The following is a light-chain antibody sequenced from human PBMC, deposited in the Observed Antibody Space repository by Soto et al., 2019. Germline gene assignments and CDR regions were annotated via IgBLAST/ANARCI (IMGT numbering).Light chain of an antibody. V-gene: IGKV1-27*01. CDR2: AAS. CDR1: QDISNY. Sequence: DIQMTQTPSSLSASVGDRVTITCRTSQDISNYLAWYQQKPGKVPKLLIYAASSLRSGVPSRFTASAFGTDFTLTISSLQPEDVATYYCQHYGRAPAPWTFGQGTKVDIK. CDR3: QHYGRAPAPWT. J-gene: IGKJ1*01.